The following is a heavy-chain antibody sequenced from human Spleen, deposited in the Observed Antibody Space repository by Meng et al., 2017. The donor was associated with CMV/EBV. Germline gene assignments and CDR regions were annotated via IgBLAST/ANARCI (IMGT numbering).Heavy chain of an antibody. J-gene: IGHJ5*02. CDR2: INPNSGGT. D-gene: IGHD3-16*01. CDR3: ARGLENWLDP. Sequence: VSCQASGYTFTGYYMHWVRQAPGQGLEWMGWINPNSGGTNYAQKFQGRVTMTRDTSIITAYMELSSLTSDDTAVYYCARGLENWLDPWGHGTLVTVSS. V-gene: IGHV1-2*02. CDR1: GYTFTGYY.